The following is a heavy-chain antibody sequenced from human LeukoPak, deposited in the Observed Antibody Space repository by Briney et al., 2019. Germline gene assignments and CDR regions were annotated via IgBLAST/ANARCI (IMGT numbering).Heavy chain of an antibody. Sequence: SETLSLTCAVYGGSFSGYYWSWIRQPPGKGLEWIGEINHSGSTNYNPSLKSRVTISVDASKNQFSLKLSSVTAADTAVYYCASRMVRGYYYYGMDVWGQGTTVTVSS. V-gene: IGHV4-34*01. D-gene: IGHD3-10*01. J-gene: IGHJ6*02. CDR3: ASRMVRGYYYYGMDV. CDR1: GGSFSGYY. CDR2: INHSGST.